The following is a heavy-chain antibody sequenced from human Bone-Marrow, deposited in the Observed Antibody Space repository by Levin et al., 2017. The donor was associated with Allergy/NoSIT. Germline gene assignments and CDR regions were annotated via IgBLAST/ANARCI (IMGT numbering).Heavy chain of an antibody. V-gene: IGHV1-58*01. Sequence: KISCKASGFTFTSSAVQWVRQARGQRLEWIGWIVVGSGNTNYAQKFQERVTITRDMSTSTAYMELSSLRSEDTAVYYCAADFPRGYKNWFDPWGQGTLVTVSS. J-gene: IGHJ5*02. CDR3: AADFPRGYKNWFDP. D-gene: IGHD5-18*01. CDR1: GFTFTSSA. CDR2: IVVGSGNT.